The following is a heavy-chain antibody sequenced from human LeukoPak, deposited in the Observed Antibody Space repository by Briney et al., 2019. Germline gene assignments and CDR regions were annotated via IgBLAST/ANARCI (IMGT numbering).Heavy chain of an antibody. CDR1: GGSFSGYY. Sequence: PSETLSLTCAVYGGSFSGYYWSWIRQPPGKGLDWIGEINHSGSTDYNPSLKSRVTISVDTSKNQFSLKLSSVTAADTAVYYCARAYCSGGSCYSGFDYWGQGTLVTVSS. CDR2: INHSGST. CDR3: ARAYCSGGSCYSGFDY. J-gene: IGHJ4*02. V-gene: IGHV4-34*01. D-gene: IGHD2-15*01.